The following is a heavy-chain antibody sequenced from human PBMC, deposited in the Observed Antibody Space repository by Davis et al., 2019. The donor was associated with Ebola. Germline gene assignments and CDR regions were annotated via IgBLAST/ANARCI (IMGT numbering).Heavy chain of an antibody. D-gene: IGHD3-9*01. Sequence: GESLKISCKGSGYSFTSHWIAWARQMPGKGLEWMGSIYPGDSDTRYSPSFQGQVTMSADKSIRTAYLQWSSLKASDTAMYFCARQYYDIMTGTRPFDYWGQGALVTVSS. CDR3: ARQYYDIMTGTRPFDY. CDR1: GYSFTSHW. CDR2: IYPGDSDT. J-gene: IGHJ4*02. V-gene: IGHV5-51*01.